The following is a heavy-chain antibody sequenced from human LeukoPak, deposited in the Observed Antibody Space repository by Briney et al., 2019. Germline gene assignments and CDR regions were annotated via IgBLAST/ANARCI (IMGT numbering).Heavy chain of an antibody. CDR3: SRECLVSSASDY. CDR1: GFTFSSYW. V-gene: IGHV3-7*01. Sequence: GGSLRLSCAASGFTFSSYWMSWVRQAPGKGLEWVANIHNDGSDKYYVDSVKGRFTISRDNAKNSLYLQMNSLRAEDTAVYYCSRECLVSSASDYWGQGTLVTVFS. D-gene: IGHD6-25*01. CDR2: IHNDGSDK. J-gene: IGHJ4*02.